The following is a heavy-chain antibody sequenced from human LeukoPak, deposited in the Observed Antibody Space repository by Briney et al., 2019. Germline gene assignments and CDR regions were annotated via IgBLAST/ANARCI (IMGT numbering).Heavy chain of an antibody. Sequence: SVKVSCKASGGTFSSYAISWVRQAPGQGLEWMGSIIPIFGTANYAQKFQGRVTITTDESTSTAYMELSSLRSEDTAVYYCGRGQYSNGYYFLNCGQGGLFAVSS. V-gene: IGHV1-69*05. CDR3: GRGQYSNGYYFLN. J-gene: IGHJ1*01. D-gene: IGHD5-18*01. CDR2: IIPIFGTA. CDR1: GGTFSSYA.